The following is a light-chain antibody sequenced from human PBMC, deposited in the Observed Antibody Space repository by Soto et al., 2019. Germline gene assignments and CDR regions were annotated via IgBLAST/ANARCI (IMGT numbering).Light chain of an antibody. CDR2: GAS. CDR3: QQYNKWPLA. CDR1: QSVYSN. V-gene: IGKV3-15*01. J-gene: IGKJ1*01. Sequence: EIVMTQSPATLSVSPGERASLSCRASQSVYSNLAWYQQKPGQAPRLLIFGASTRATGIPARFSGSGSGTEFTLTIGSLQSEDFAVYYCQQYNKWPLAFGQGTKVEIK.